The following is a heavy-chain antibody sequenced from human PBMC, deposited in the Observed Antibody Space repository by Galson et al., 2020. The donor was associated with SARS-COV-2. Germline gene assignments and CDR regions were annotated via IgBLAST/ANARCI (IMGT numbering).Heavy chain of an antibody. Sequence: SGPTLVKPTQTLTLTCTFSGFSLSTSGMCVSWIRQPPGKALEWLARIDWDDDKYYSTSLKTRLTISKDTSKNQVVLTMTNMDPVDTATYYCARIPGGGGNYLCDYWGQGTLVTVSS. D-gene: IGHD1-26*01. CDR2: IDWDDDK. CDR3: ARIPGGGGNYLCDY. CDR1: GFSLSTSGMC. V-gene: IGHV2-70*11. J-gene: IGHJ4*02.